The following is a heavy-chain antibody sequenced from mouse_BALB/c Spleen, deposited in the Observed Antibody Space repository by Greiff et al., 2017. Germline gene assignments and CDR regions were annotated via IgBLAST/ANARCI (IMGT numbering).Heavy chain of an antibody. V-gene: IGHV5-4*02. CDR3: ARGGYYGSRKAMDY. J-gene: IGHJ4*01. D-gene: IGHD1-1*01. CDR2: ISDGGSYT. Sequence: DVHLVESGGGLVKPGGSLKLSCAASGFTFSDYYMYWVRQTPEKRLEWVATISDGGSYTYYPDSVKGRFTISRDNAKNNLYLQMSSLKSEDTAMYYCARGGYYGSRKAMDYWGQGTSVTVSS. CDR1: GFTFSDYY.